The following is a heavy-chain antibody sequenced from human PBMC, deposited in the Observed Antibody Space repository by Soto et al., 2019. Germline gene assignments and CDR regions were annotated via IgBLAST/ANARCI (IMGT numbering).Heavy chain of an antibody. CDR2: ISAYNGNT. J-gene: IGHJ1*01. D-gene: IGHD6-13*01. Sequence: ASVKVSCKASGYTFTSYGISWVRQAPGQGLEWMGWISAYNGNTNYAQKLQGRVTMTTDTSTSTAYMELRSLRSDDTAVYYCARVESSNTPPEYFQHWGQGTLVTVS. V-gene: IGHV1-18*01. CDR3: ARVESSNTPPEYFQH. CDR1: GYTFTSYG.